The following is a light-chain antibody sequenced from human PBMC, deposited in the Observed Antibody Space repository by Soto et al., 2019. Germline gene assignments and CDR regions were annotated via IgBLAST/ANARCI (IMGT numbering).Light chain of an antibody. CDR1: QSISSW. Sequence: DIQMTQSPSTLSASVGDRDNITCRASQSISSWLAWYQQKPGKSPKLPIYKASSLESGVPSRFSGSGSGTEFTLTISSLQPDDFATYYCQQYNSYSYTFGQGTKVDIK. CDR3: QQYNSYSYT. CDR2: KAS. J-gene: IGKJ2*01. V-gene: IGKV1-5*03.